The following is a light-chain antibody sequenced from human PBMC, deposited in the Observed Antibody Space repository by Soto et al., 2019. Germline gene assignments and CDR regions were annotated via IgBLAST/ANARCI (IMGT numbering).Light chain of an antibody. J-gene: IGLJ3*02. V-gene: IGLV2-11*01. Sequence: QSALTQPRSVSGSPGQSATISCTGTANEVGGHNYVSWYQQHPGEAPKLLIYDVTERPSGVPDRFSGSKSGDTASLTISGLQAEDEADYYCTSFARGSTLVFGGGTKVTVL. CDR2: DVT. CDR1: ANEVGGHNY. CDR3: TSFARGSTLV.